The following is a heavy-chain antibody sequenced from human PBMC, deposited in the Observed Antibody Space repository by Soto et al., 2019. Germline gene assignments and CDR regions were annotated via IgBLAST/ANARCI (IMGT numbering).Heavy chain of an antibody. CDR3: ARTSPYDSSGYYSPTDY. CDR1: GFTFSNAW. J-gene: IGHJ4*02. D-gene: IGHD3-22*01. Sequence: PGGSLRLSCAASGFTFSNAWMNWVRQAPGKGLEWVGRIKSKTDGGTTDYAAPVKGRFTISRDDSKNTLYLQMNSLRAEDTAVHYCARTSPYDSSGYYSPTDYWGQGTLVTVSS. V-gene: IGHV3-15*07. CDR2: IKSKTDGGTT.